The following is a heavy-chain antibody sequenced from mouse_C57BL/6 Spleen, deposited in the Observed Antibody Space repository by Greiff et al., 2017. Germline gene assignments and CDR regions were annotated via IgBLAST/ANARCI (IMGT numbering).Heavy chain of an antibody. CDR1: GFTFSDYY. Sequence: DVKLVEPEGGLVQPGSSMKLSCTASGFTFSDYYMAWVRQVPEKGLEWVANINYDGSSTYYLDSLKSRFIISRDNAKNILYLQISSLRSEDSASYYCAREDIKCDRVAYWGQGTSVTVSS. V-gene: IGHV5-16*01. J-gene: IGHJ4*01. CDR2: INYDGSST. D-gene: IGHD1-1*01. CDR3: AREDIKCDRVAY.